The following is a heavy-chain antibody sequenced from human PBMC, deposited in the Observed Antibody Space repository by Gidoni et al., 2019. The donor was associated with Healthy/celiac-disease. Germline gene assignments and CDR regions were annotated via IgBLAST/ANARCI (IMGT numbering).Heavy chain of an antibody. CDR2: ISYDGSNK. CDR3: AKPTSLIFWRGGPFDY. Sequence: QVQLVESGGGVVQPGRSLRLSCAASGCTFSSHGMHWVRQAPGKGLEWVAVISYDGSNKYYAESVKGRFTISRDNSKNTLYLQMNSLRAEDTAVYYCAKPTSLIFWRGGPFDYWGQGTLVTVSS. V-gene: IGHV3-30*18. D-gene: IGHD3-3*01. J-gene: IGHJ4*02. CDR1: GCTFSSHG.